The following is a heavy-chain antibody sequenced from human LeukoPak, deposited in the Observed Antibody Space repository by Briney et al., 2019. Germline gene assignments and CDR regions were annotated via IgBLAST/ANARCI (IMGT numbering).Heavy chain of an antibody. D-gene: IGHD6-6*01. J-gene: IGHJ6*03. V-gene: IGHV3-73*01. Sequence: GGSLRLSCAAYGFTFSGSARHWVRPPSGEGLEWVGRIRSKANSYATAYAASVKGRLPVSRDDSKNTAYLQMNSLKTEDTAVYYCISSSEYYYYYMDVWGKGTTVTVSS. CDR3: ISSSEYYYYYMDV. CDR2: IRSKANSYAT. CDR1: GFTFSGSA.